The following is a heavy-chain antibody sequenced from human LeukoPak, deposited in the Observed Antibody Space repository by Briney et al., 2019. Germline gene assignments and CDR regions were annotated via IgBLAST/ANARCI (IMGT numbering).Heavy chain of an antibody. CDR2: ISSSSSTI. Sequence: HPGGSLRLSCAASGFTFSSYSMNWVRQAPGKGLEWVSYISSSSSTIYYADSVKGRFTISRDNAKNSLYLQMNSLRAEDTAAYYCARDRGLTTSDAFDIWGQGTMVTVSS. D-gene: IGHD4-17*01. CDR1: GFTFSSYS. CDR3: ARDRGLTTSDAFDI. V-gene: IGHV3-48*04. J-gene: IGHJ3*02.